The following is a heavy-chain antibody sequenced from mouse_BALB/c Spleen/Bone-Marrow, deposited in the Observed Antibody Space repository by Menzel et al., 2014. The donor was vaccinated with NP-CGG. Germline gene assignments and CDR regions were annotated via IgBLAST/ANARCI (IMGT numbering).Heavy chain of an antibody. D-gene: IGHD2-4*01. J-gene: IGHJ3*01. V-gene: IGHV1-37*01. CDR2: INPYNDDP. CDR3: GRGNYDYDSWFGY. CDR1: GYSFTGYF. Sequence: EVKLMESGPELVKPGASVKISCKASGYSFTGYFMNWMKRSHGKSLEWIGRINPYNDDPFYNQKFKGKATLTVDKSSSTAHMELLSLTSEDSAVYYCGRGNYDYDSWFGYWGQGTLVTVSA.